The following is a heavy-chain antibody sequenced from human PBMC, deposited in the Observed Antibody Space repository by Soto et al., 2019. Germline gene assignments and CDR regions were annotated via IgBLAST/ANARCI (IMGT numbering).Heavy chain of an antibody. CDR2: ISYDGSNK. J-gene: IGHJ4*02. D-gene: IGHD2-15*01. Sequence: QVQLGESGGGVVQPGRSLRLSCAASGFTFSSYAMHWVRQAPGKGLEWLAVISYDGSNKYYADSVKGRFTISRDNSKNTLYLQMNSLRAEDTAVYYCARVPSSSGRAHFDYWGQGTLVTVSS. CDR1: GFTFSSYA. CDR3: ARVPSSSGRAHFDY. V-gene: IGHV3-30-3*01.